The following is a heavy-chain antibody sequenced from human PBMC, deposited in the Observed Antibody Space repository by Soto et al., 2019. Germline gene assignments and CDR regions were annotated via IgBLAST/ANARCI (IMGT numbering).Heavy chain of an antibody. D-gene: IGHD4-17*01. CDR1: GYTLTSYY. J-gene: IGHJ6*02. CDR2: INPSGGIT. Sequence: ASVKVSCKASGYTLTSYYLHWVRQAPGQGPEWMGIINPSGGITNDAQKFQDRVTMTSDTSTSTVYMELSSLRAEDTAVYYCARDVAPPPDYGDYGVEYYYYYYGMDVWGQGTTVTVSS. CDR3: ARDVAPPPDYGDYGVEYYYYYYGMDV. V-gene: IGHV1-46*01.